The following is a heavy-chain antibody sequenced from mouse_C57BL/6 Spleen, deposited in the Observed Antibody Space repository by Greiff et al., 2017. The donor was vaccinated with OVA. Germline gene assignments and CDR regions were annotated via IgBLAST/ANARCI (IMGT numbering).Heavy chain of an antibody. CDR3: ARWVDGYLDY. D-gene: IGHD2-3*01. J-gene: IGHJ2*01. V-gene: IGHV14-2*01. CDR2: IDPEDGET. CDR1: GFNIKDYY. Sequence: EVQLQQSGAELVKPGASVKLSCTASGFNIKDYYMHWVKQRNEQGLEWIGRIDPEDGETKYAQKFQGKATITADTSSSTAYLQLSSLTSEDTAVYYCARWVDGYLDYWGQGTTLTVSS.